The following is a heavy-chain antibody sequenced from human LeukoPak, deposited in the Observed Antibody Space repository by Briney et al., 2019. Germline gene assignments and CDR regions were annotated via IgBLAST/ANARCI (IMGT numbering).Heavy chain of an antibody. V-gene: IGHV4-39*01. CDR3: ARTAAGFDY. D-gene: IGHD6-13*01. CDR1: GGSISSSSYY. CDR2: IYYSGST. J-gene: IGHJ4*02. Sequence: SETLSLTCTVSGGSISSSSYYWGWIRQPPGKGLEWIGSIYYSGSTYYNPSLKSRVTISVDTSKNQFSLKLSSVTAADTAVYYCARTAAGFDYWGQGTLVTVSS.